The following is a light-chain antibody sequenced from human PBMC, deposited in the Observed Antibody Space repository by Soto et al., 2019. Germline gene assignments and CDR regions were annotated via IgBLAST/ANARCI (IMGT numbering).Light chain of an antibody. CDR2: KAS. CDR3: QQYKSYPWT. J-gene: IGKJ1*01. CDR1: QSISSW. Sequence: DIQMTQSPSTLSASVGGRVTITCRASQSISSWLAWYQQKPGKAPKLLIYKASSLESGVPSRFSGSGSGTEFTLTISILQPDDFATYYCQQYKSYPWTFGQGTKVDIK. V-gene: IGKV1-5*03.